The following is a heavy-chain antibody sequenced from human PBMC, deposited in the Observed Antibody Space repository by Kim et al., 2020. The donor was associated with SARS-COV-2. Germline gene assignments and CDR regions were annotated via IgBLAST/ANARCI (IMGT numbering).Heavy chain of an antibody. CDR3: ARTQLWFLGWFDP. V-gene: IGHV4-34*01. J-gene: IGHJ5*02. D-gene: IGHD5-18*01. Sequence: PALKSLVDISVDTSKNQFSRKLISVTAADTAVYYCARTQLWFLGWFDPWGQGTLVTVSS.